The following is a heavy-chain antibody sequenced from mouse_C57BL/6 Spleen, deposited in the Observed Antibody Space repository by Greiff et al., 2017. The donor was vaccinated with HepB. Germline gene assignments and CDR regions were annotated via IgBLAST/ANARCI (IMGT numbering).Heavy chain of an antibody. D-gene: IGHD1-1*01. Sequence: QVHVKQSGAELVRPGTSVKMSCKASGYTFTNYWIGWAKQRPGHGLEWIGDIYPGGGYTNYNEKFKGKATLTADKSSSTAYMQFSSLTSEDSAIYYCARSYGSSYDFDYWGQGTTLTVSS. CDR3: ARSYGSSYDFDY. CDR1: GYTFTNYW. CDR2: IYPGGGYT. J-gene: IGHJ2*01. V-gene: IGHV1-63*01.